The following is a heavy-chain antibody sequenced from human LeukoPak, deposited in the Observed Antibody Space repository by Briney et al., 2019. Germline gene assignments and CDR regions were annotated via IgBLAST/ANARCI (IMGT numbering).Heavy chain of an antibody. D-gene: IGHD2-15*01. CDR1: GYSFTSYW. CDR2: IDPSDSYT. J-gene: IGHJ6*04. V-gene: IGHV5-10-1*01. CDR3: ARHSSGGTYYYYGMDV. Sequence: GESLRISCKGSGYSFTSYWISWVHQMPGKGLEWMGRIDPSDSYTNYSPSFQGHVTISADKSISTAYLQWSSLKASDTAMYYCARHSSGGTYYYYGMDVWGKGTTVTVSS.